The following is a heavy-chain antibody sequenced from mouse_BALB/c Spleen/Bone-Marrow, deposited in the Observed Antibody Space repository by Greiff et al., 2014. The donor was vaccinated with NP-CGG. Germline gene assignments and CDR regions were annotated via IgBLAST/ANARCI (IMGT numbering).Heavy chain of an antibody. CDR3: ARRGYGNHWYFDV. CDR1: GFDFSRYW. CDR2: IYPDSSTI. D-gene: IGHD2-10*02. J-gene: IGHJ1*01. Sequence: VQLKESGGGLVQPGGSLKLSCAASGFDFSRYWMSWVRQAPGKGLEWIGEIYPDSSTINYTPSLKDKFIISRDNAKNTLYLQMSKVRSEDTALYYCARRGYGNHWYFDVWGAGTTVTVSS. V-gene: IGHV4-1*02.